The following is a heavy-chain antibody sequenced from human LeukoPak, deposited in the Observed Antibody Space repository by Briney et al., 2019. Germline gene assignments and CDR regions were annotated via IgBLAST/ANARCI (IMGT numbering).Heavy chain of an antibody. D-gene: IGHD6-13*01. V-gene: IGHV5-51*01. CDR1: GYIFTSYW. CDR3: ARHSDRYSSSWYGWYFDL. CDR2: IYPGDSDT. Sequence: GESLKISCKGSGYIFTSYWIGWVRQMPGKGLEWMGIIYPGDSDTRYSPSFQGQVTISADKSISTAYLQWSSLKASDTAMYYCARHSDRYSSSWYGWYFDLWGRGTLVTVSS. J-gene: IGHJ2*01.